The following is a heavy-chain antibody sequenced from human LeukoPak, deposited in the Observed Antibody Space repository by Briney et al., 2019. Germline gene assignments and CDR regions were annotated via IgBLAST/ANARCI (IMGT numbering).Heavy chain of an antibody. Sequence: PSETLSLTCTVSGGSISSGSYYWSWIRQPAGKGLEWIGRIYTSGSTNYNPSPKSRVTISVDTSKNQFSLKLSSVTAADTAVYYCARAPRYCSSTSCYWLDPWGQGTLVTVSS. D-gene: IGHD2-2*01. CDR1: GGSISSGSYY. CDR2: IYTSGST. J-gene: IGHJ5*02. V-gene: IGHV4-61*02. CDR3: ARAPRYCSSTSCYWLDP.